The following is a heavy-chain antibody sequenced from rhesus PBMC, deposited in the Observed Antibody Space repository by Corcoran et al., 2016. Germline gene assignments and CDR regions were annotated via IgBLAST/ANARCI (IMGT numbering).Heavy chain of an antibody. CDR3: ARGVDNLNSGGWSIVSDY. CDR2: IYGSVSST. D-gene: IGHD6-37*01. J-gene: IGHJ4*01. V-gene: IGHV4-169*01. Sequence: QLQLQESGPGLVKPSETLSVTCAVSGGSISSSYWSWIRQAPGKGLEWIGYIYGSVSSTNYNPSLKSRVPLSVDTSKTQLSLKLSSVTAADTAVYYCARGVDNLNSGGWSIVSDYWGQGVLVTVSS. CDR1: GGSISSSY.